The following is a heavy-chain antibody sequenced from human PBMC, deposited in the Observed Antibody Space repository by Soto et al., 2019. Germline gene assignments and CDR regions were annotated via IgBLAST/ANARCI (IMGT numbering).Heavy chain of an antibody. CDR2: ISAYNGNT. D-gene: IGHD2-2*01. J-gene: IGHJ6*02. Sequence: QVQLVQSGAEVKKPGASVKVSCKASGYTFTSYGISWVRQAPGQGLEWMGWISAYNGNTNYAQKLQGRVTMTTDTSTSTAYLELWSLRSDDTAVYYCARARLVVVPAATIYGMDVWGQGTTVTVSS. V-gene: IGHV1-18*01. CDR3: ARARLVVVPAATIYGMDV. CDR1: GYTFTSYG.